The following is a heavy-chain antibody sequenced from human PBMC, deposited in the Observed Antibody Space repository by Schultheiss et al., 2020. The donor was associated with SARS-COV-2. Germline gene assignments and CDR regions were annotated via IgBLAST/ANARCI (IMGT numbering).Heavy chain of an antibody. Sequence: SETLSLTCTVSGGSISSYYWSWIRQPPGKGLEWIGYIYYSGSTNYNPSLKSRVTISVDTSKNQFSLKLSSVTAADTAVYYCARGGLGWDQYYFDYWGQGTLVTVSS. CDR2: IYYSGST. V-gene: IGHV4-59*08. CDR3: ARGGLGWDQYYFDY. CDR1: GGSISSYY. D-gene: IGHD1-26*01. J-gene: IGHJ4*02.